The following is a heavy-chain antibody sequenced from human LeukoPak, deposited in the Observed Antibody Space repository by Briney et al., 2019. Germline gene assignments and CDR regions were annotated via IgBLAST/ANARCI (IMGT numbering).Heavy chain of an antibody. J-gene: IGHJ4*02. CDR3: ARVSDYYDSSGYYMLFDY. CDR1: GGTFSSYA. CDR2: IIPILGTA. V-gene: IGHV1-69*13. D-gene: IGHD3-22*01. Sequence: SVKVSCKASGGTFSSYAISWVRQAPGQGLEWMGGIIPILGTANYAQKFQGRVTITADESTSTAYMELSSLRSEDTAVYYCARVSDYYDSSGYYMLFDYWGQGTLVTVTS.